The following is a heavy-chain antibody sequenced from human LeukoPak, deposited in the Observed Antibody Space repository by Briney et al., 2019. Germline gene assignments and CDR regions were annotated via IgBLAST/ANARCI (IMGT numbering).Heavy chain of an antibody. CDR1: GGSISSYY. Sequence: PSETLSLTCTVSGGSISSYYWSWIRQPPGKGLEWIGYIYYSGSTNYNPSLKGRVTISVDTSKHQFSLKLSSVTAADTAVYYCAGVDDYGDVDAFDIWGQGTMVTVSS. V-gene: IGHV4-59*01. J-gene: IGHJ3*02. D-gene: IGHD4-17*01. CDR3: AGVDDYGDVDAFDI. CDR2: IYYSGST.